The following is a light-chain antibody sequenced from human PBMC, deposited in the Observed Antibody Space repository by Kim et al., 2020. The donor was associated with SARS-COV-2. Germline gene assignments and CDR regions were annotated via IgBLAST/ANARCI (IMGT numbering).Light chain of an antibody. J-gene: IGKJ2*01. CDR1: QSVSSTY. CDR3: QQYGSSPYT. Sequence: LSPGERATLTCRASQSVSSTYLAWYQQKPGQAPRLLIYGASSRATGIPDRFSGSGSGTDFTLTISRLEPEDFAVYYCQQYGSSPYTFGQGTKLEI. CDR2: GAS. V-gene: IGKV3-20*01.